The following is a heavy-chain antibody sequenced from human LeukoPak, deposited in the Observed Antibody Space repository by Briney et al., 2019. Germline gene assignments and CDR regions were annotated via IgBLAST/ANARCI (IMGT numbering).Heavy chain of an antibody. J-gene: IGHJ4*02. CDR3: ARGVGSGSYYRFDY. CDR1: GGSTSSYY. V-gene: IGHV4-59*01. D-gene: IGHD1-26*01. Sequence: PSETLSLTCTVSGGSTSSYYWSWIRQPPGKGLEWIGYIYYSGSTNYNPSLKSRVTISVDTSKNQFSLKLSSVTAADTAVYYCARGVGSGSYYRFDYWGQGTLVTVSS. CDR2: IYYSGST.